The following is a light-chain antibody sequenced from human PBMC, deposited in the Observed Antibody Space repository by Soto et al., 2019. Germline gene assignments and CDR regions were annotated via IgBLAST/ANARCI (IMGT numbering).Light chain of an antibody. CDR1: QSVSSN. CDR3: QQSNNWPYT. V-gene: IGKV3-15*01. J-gene: IGKJ2*01. Sequence: EIVMTQSPDTLSVSPGERATLSCRASQSVSSNLAWYQQKPGQAPRLLFYGASTRATGIPARFSGSGSGTDFTLTISSLQSEDFAVYYCQQSNNWPYTFGQGTKLEIK. CDR2: GAS.